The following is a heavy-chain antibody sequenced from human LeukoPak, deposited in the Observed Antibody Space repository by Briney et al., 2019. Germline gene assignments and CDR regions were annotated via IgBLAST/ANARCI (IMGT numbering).Heavy chain of an antibody. Sequence: XSSSXSPIYYADSVKGRCTISSDNANNSLYLQMNSLRAEDTAVYYCARVNYDSSGYYYLSYYFDYWGQGTLVTVSS. D-gene: IGHD3-22*01. CDR2: XSSSXSPI. J-gene: IGHJ4*02. V-gene: IGHV3-11*01. CDR3: ARVNYDSSGYYYLSYYFDY.